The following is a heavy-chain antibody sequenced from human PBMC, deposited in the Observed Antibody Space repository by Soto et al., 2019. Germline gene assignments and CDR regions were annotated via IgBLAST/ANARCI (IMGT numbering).Heavy chain of an antibody. V-gene: IGHV4-39*01. CDR2: IYYSGST. CDR3: ARQKDIVVVVAAANWYFDL. Sequence: QLQLQESGPGLVKPSETLSLTCTVSGGSISSSSYYWGWIRQPPGKGLEWIGSIYYSGSTYYNPSLKSRVTISVDTSKNQFSLKLSSVTAADTAVYYCARQKDIVVVVAAANWYFDLWGRGTLVTVSS. J-gene: IGHJ2*01. D-gene: IGHD2-15*01. CDR1: GGSISSSSYY.